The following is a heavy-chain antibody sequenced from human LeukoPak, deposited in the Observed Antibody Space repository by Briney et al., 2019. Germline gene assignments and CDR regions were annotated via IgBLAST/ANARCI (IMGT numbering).Heavy chain of an antibody. CDR1: VFTFINYG. CDR3: ARVGWLLGDWYYFDY. V-gene: IGHV3-33*01. J-gene: IGHJ4*01. D-gene: IGHD2-21*02. Sequence: GGSLRLSCAASVFTFINYGMHWVRQAPGKGRERVAVIWYDGSKKFYADSVKGRFTISRDNSMDTLYLQMNSLRAEDTALYYCARVGWLLGDWYYFDYWGHGTLVTVSS. CDR2: IWYDGSKK.